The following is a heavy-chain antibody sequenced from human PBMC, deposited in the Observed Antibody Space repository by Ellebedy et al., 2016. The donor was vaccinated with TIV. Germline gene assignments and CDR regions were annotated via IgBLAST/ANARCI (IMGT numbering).Heavy chain of an antibody. V-gene: IGHV3-30-3*01. CDR3: AREWMVAAGTFGWFDP. CDR2: ISYDGSNK. CDR1: GFTFSSYA. J-gene: IGHJ5*02. D-gene: IGHD2-15*01. Sequence: GGSLRLSXAASGFTFSSYAMHWVRQAPGKGLEWVAVISYDGSNKYYADSVKGRFTISRDNSKNTLYLQMNSLRAEDTAVYYCAREWMVAAGTFGWFDPWGQGTLVTVSS.